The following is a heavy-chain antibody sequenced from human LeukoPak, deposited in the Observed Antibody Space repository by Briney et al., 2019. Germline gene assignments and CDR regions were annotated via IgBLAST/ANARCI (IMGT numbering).Heavy chain of an antibody. CDR2: IKQDGSEK. J-gene: IGHJ4*02. Sequence: GGSLRLSYAASGFTCSRFWMTWVRQAPGKGLEWLANIKQDGSEKYYVDSVKGRFTISRDNAKNSLYLQMNSLRAEDAAIYYCAKAPLGRCTGVICYYFDYWGQGTLVTVSS. CDR1: GFTCSRFW. V-gene: IGHV3-7*03. CDR3: AKAPLGRCTGVICYYFDY. D-gene: IGHD2-15*01.